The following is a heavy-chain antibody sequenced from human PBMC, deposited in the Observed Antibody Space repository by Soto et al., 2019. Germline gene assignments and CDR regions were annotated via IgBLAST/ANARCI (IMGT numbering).Heavy chain of an antibody. J-gene: IGHJ6*02. V-gene: IGHV1-3*01. CDR1: AFTFTSSA. CDR3: LAPLFGEGGYTYYYSGIGF. CDR2: VNAGNVNT. Sequence: ATGQVSCQASAFTFTSSAVQWVRQARGQPLEWVGGVNAGNVNTKYSHKFRGSVTITRDTSASTAHMELSSLRSEETAVHQCLAPLFGEGGYTYYYSGIGFWGQGTTVTVSS. D-gene: IGHD3-22*01.